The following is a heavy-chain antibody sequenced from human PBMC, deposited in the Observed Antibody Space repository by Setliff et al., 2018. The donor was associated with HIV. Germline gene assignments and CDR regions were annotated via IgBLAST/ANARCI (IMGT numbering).Heavy chain of an antibody. V-gene: IGHV4-34*01. CDR1: GGSFSEYY. J-gene: IGHJ6*03. CDR3: ARGATLLPGYSDRWEYFYMDV. D-gene: IGHD5-12*01. Sequence: SETLSLTCAVYGGSFSEYYWSWIRQSPGKGLEWIGEINHRGSTPYNPPLKSRATISVDTSKNQFSLRLNSVTAADTAVYYCARGATLLPGYSDRWEYFYMDVWGKGTTVTVSS. CDR2: INHRGST.